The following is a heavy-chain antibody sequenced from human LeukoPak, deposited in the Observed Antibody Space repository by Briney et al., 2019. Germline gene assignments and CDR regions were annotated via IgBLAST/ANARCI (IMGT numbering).Heavy chain of an antibody. Sequence: GGSLRLSCAASGFTFSSYAMSWVRQAPGKGLEWVSAISGSGGSTYYADSVKGRFTTSRDNSKNTLYLQMNRLRAEDTAVYYCAKHIFSLDYSDYWGQGTLVTVSS. V-gene: IGHV3-23*01. CDR1: GFTFSSYA. CDR3: AKHIFSLDYSDY. CDR2: ISGSGGST. J-gene: IGHJ4*02. D-gene: IGHD2-21*01.